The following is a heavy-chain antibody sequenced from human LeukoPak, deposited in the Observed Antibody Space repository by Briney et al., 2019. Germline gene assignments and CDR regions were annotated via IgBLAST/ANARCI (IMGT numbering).Heavy chain of an antibody. CDR3: ASDSSVAWWYS. D-gene: IGHD2-15*01. CDR2: ISQDGNEK. Sequence: GGSLRLSCVASGFIFTTNWMSWVRQAPGKGLEWVATISQDGNEKYYVDSVKGRFSLSRDNAKNSVFLQMNSLRAEDTAVYYCASDSSVAWWYSWGPGTLVTVSS. CDR1: GFIFTTNW. J-gene: IGHJ5*02. V-gene: IGHV3-7*01.